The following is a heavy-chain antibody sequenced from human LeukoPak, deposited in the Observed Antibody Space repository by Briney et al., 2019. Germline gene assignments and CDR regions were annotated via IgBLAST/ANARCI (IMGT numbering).Heavy chain of an antibody. D-gene: IGHD3-16*01. CDR2: ISYDGSNK. J-gene: IGHJ6*03. CDR1: GFTFSSYA. V-gene: IGHV3-30*04. CDR3: ARGVRLGELYYYYYMDV. Sequence: GGSLRLSCAASGFTFSSYAMHWVRQAPGKGLEWVAVISYDGSNKYYADSVKGRFTISRDNSKNTLYLQMNSLRAEDTAVYYCARGVRLGELYYYYYMDVWGKGTTVTVSS.